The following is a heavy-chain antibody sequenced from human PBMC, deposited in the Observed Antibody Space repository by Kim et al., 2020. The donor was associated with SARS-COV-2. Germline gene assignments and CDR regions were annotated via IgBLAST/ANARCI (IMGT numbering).Heavy chain of an antibody. D-gene: IGHD2-2*01. CDR1: GGSISSSSYY. Sequence: SETLSLTCTVSGGSISSSSYYWGWIRQPPGKGLEWIGSIYYSGSTYYNPSLKSRVTISVDTSKNQFSLKLSSVTAADTAVYYCARDLDIVVVPAARVNWFDPWGQGTLVTVSS. V-gene: IGHV4-39*07. J-gene: IGHJ5*02. CDR3: ARDLDIVVVPAARVNWFDP. CDR2: IYYSGST.